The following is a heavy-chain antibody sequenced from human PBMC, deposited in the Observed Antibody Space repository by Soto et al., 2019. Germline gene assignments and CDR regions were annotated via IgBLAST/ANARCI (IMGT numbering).Heavy chain of an antibody. CDR3: ARSYGSGYRAFDY. V-gene: IGHV1-69*02. CDR1: GDTFSFYT. CDR2: VNPILSMS. D-gene: IGHD3-10*01. J-gene: IGHJ4*02. Sequence: QVQLVQSGAELKKPGSSVKVSCKASGDTFSFYTINWVRQAPGLGLEWMGRVNPILSMSNYAQKFQGRVTMTADKSTSTAYMELRRLRSEDTAFYYCARSYGSGYRAFDYWGQGALVTVSS.